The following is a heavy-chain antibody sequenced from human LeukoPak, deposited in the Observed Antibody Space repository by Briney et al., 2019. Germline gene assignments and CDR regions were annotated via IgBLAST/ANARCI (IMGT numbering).Heavy chain of an antibody. J-gene: IGHJ5*02. D-gene: IGHD1-26*01. Sequence: SETLSLTCTVSGGSISIYYWNWIRQPPGKGPEWIGYAYNSGSTIYNPSLKSRVTISVDTSKNQFSLRLTSVTAADTAVYYCARDRELGSWGQGILVTVSS. CDR3: ARDRELGS. CDR1: GGSISIYY. CDR2: AYNSGST. V-gene: IGHV4-59*01.